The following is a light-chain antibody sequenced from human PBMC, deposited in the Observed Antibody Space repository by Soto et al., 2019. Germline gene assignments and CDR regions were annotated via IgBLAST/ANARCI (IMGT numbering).Light chain of an antibody. CDR1: QSISSW. J-gene: IGKJ4*01. CDR2: DAS. V-gene: IGKV1-5*01. Sequence: DIQMTQSPSTLSASVGDRVTITCRASQSISSWLAWYQQKPGKAPKLLIYDASSLESGVPSRFSGSGSGTEFTLTIRSLQPDDFATYYGQQYNSYPKLTFGGGTKVEIK. CDR3: QQYNSYPKLT.